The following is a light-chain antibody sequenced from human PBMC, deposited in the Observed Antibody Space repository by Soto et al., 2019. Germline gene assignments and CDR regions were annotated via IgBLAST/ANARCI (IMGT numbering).Light chain of an antibody. CDR1: QSVSSN. CDR3: QQYNNWWT. CDR2: GAS. V-gene: IGKV3-15*01. J-gene: IGKJ1*01. Sequence: EIVLRQSPGTLSLSPWERATLSCRASQSVSSNLAWYQQKPGQAPRLLIYGASTRATGIPARFSGSGSGTEFTLTISSLQSEDFAVYYCQQYNNWWTFGQGTKVDIK.